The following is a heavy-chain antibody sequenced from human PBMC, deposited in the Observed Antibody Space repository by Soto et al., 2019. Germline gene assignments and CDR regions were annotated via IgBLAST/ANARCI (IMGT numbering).Heavy chain of an antibody. J-gene: IGHJ4*02. CDR1: GFTFRSYG. V-gene: IGHV3-30*18. Sequence: GSLRRSCAASGFTFRSYGMHWVRQSPGKGLEWVAVISYDGSDKYYADSVKGRFSISRDNSKNTLFLQMNSLRAEDTAIYYCAKDALSSTWSALFDYWGQGTLVTVSS. CDR2: ISYDGSDK. D-gene: IGHD6-13*01. CDR3: AKDALSSTWSALFDY.